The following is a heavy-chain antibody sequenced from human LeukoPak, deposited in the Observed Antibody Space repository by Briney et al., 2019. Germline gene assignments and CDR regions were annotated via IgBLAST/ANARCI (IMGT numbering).Heavy chain of an antibody. J-gene: IGHJ4*02. CDR1: GYTFTGYG. CDR3: ARWSDYYDSSGYQYYFDY. CDR2: ISGYNGKT. D-gene: IGHD3-22*01. Sequence: GASVKVSCKTSGYTFTGYGITWVRQAPGQGLEWMGCISGYNGKTNYAKNLQGRVPMTKNTSTGTAYMELRSLRSDDKAVYYCARWSDYYDSSGYQYYFDYWGQGTLVIVSS. V-gene: IGHV1-18*01.